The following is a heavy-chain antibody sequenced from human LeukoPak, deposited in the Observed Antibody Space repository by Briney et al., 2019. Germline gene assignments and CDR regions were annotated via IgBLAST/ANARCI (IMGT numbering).Heavy chain of an antibody. J-gene: IGHJ4*02. V-gene: IGHV3-49*03. Sequence: GGSLRLSCTASGFTFGDYAMSWFRQAPGKGLEWVGFIRSKAYGGTTEYAASVKGRFTISRDDSKSIAYLQMNSLRAEDTAVYYCARGGVYSTRGIDYWGQGTLVTVSS. CDR3: ARGGVYSTRGIDY. D-gene: IGHD6-13*01. CDR1: GFTFGDYA. CDR2: IRSKAYGGTT.